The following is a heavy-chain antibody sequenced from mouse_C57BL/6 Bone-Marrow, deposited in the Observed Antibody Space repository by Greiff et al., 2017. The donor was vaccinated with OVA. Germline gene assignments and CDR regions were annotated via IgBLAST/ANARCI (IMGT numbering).Heavy chain of an antibody. V-gene: IGHV1-69*01. CDR1: GYTFTSYW. Sequence: KQSCTASGYTFTSYWMHWVKQRPGQGLEWIGEIDPSDSYTNYNQKFKGKSTLTVDKSSSTAYMQLSSLTSEDTAVYYCTSITTVVVPWYFDVWGTGTTVTVSS. J-gene: IGHJ1*03. CDR3: TSITTVVVPWYFDV. CDR2: IDPSDSYT. D-gene: IGHD1-1*01.